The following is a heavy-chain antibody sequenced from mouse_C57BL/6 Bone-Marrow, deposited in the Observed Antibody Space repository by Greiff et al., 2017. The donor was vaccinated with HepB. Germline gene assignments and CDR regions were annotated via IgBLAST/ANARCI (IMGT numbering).Heavy chain of an antibody. CDR2: IYPRSGNT. D-gene: IGHD1-1*01. CDR1: GYTFTSYG. J-gene: IGHJ4*01. CDR3: ARKSITTVVEDYYAMDY. V-gene: IGHV1-81*01. Sequence: QVQLQQSGAELARPGASVKLSCKASGYTFTSYGISWVKQRTGQGLEWIGEIYPRSGNTYYNDKFKGKATLTADKSSSTAYMELRSLTAEDSAVYFCARKSITTVVEDYYAMDYWGQGTSVTVSS.